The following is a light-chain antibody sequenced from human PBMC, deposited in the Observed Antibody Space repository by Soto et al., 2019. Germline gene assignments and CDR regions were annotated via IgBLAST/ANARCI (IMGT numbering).Light chain of an antibody. J-gene: IGLJ3*02. CDR1: SSNIGSTY. CDR3: ATWDDSLSAWV. Sequence: QSVLTQPPSASGTPGQRVTISCSGGSSNIGSTYVYWYQHLPGTAPKLLIYKNYQRPSGVPDRFSGSKSGTSASLAISGLRSEDEADYYCATWDDSLSAWVFGGGTKVTVL. V-gene: IGLV1-47*01. CDR2: KNY.